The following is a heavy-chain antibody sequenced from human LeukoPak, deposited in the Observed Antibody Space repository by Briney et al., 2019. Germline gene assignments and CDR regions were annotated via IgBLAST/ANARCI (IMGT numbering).Heavy chain of an antibody. CDR1: GYTFTSYY. CDR3: ARVEWEYTAMVTGPRGMDV. D-gene: IGHD5-18*01. V-gene: IGHV1-46*01. J-gene: IGHJ6*02. CDR2: INPSGGST. Sequence: ASVKVSGKSSGYTFTSYYMHWVRQAPGQGLEWMGIINPSGGSTSYVQKFQGRVTMTRDTSTSTVYMELSSLRSEDTAVYYCARVEWEYTAMVTGPRGMDVWGQGTTVTVSS.